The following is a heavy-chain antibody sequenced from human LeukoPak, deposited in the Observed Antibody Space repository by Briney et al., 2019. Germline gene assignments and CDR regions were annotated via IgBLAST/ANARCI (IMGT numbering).Heavy chain of an antibody. CDR2: ISGSGGST. D-gene: IGHD3-10*01. CDR1: GFTFSSYA. J-gene: IGHJ4*02. V-gene: IGHV3-23*01. Sequence: GGSLRLSCAASGFTFSSYAMSWVRQAPGKGLEWVSAISGSGGSTYYADSVKGRFTISRDNSKNTLYLQMNSLRAEDTAVYYCAKTSGSGSYIPHYFDYWGQGTLVTVSS. CDR3: AKTSGSGSYIPHYFDY.